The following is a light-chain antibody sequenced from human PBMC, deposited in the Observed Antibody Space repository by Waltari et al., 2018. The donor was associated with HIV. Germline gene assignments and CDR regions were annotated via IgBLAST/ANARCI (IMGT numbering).Light chain of an antibody. V-gene: IGLV2-14*03. CDR3: SSYTSSDTVV. J-gene: IGLJ2*01. CDR1: TSDVGGSTS. Sequence: QSALTQPASVSGSPGQSIPISCTGTTSDVGGSTSVSWYQQHPAKAPKLVILEVSSRPSGVSNRFSGSKSGNTASLTISGLQAEDEAYYYCSSYTSSDTVVFGGGTKVTVL. CDR2: EVS.